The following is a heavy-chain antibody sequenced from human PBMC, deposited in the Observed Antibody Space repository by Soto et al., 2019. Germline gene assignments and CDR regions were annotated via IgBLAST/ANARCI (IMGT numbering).Heavy chain of an antibody. D-gene: IGHD6-13*01. CDR3: AKDGAIAADDYLFDY. V-gene: IGHV1-18*01. CDR2: ISAYNGNT. J-gene: IGHJ4*02. Sequence: VASVKVSCKASGYTFTNFGISWVRQAPGQGLEWMGWISAYNGNTNYAQKFQGGVTMTTDTSTSTAYMELSSLRSEDTAVYYCAKDGAIAADDYLFDYWGQGSLDTVSS. CDR1: GYTFTNFG.